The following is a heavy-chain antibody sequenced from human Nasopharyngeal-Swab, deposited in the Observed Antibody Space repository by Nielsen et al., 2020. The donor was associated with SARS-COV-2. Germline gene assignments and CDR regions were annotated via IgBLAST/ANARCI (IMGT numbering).Heavy chain of an antibody. D-gene: IGHD7-27*01. CDR1: GYTFTGYF. Sequence: ASVKVSCKASGYTFTGYFIHWVRQAAGQGLEWRGWINPNSGGTNYAQTFQGRVTMTRDTSITTAYMELSRLRSDDTAVYYCAREVFESGDRGAFDIWGQGTMVTVSS. CDR3: AREVFESGDRGAFDI. CDR2: INPNSGGT. J-gene: IGHJ3*02. V-gene: IGHV1-2*02.